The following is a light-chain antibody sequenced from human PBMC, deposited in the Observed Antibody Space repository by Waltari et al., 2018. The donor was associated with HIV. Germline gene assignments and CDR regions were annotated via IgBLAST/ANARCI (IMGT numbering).Light chain of an antibody. CDR3: ATWDTGLSAGV. Sequence: QSVLMPPPSVSAAPGQKVTISCSGSSSNIAKTFVSWYQHLQRTAPLLIIFDNNKRSSGIPERFSASKSGTSATLDITGLQTGDEADYYCATWDTGLSAGVFGGGTQVTVL. V-gene: IGLV1-51*01. J-gene: IGLJ2*01. CDR1: SSNIAKTF. CDR2: DNN.